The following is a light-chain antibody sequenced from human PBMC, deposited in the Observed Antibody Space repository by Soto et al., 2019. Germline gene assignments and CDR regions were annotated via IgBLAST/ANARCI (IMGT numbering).Light chain of an antibody. CDR3: QTRSNWPLT. CDR1: LSVGRN. Sequence: IVLTQSPATLSLSPGERATLSCRTSLSVGRNLAWSQQKAGQAPRLLMYDTSNRATGIPARFSGSGSGTDFTLTISTLEPEDFGVYYCQTRSNWPLTFGGGTKVEIK. CDR2: DTS. J-gene: IGKJ4*01. V-gene: IGKV3-11*01.